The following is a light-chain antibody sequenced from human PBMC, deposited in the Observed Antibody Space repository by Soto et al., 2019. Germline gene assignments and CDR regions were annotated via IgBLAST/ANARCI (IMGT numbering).Light chain of an antibody. CDR1: QSVRTY. V-gene: IGKV3-11*01. Sequence: EIVLTQSPATLSLSPGERATLPCRASQSVRTYLVWYQQKPGQAPGLLIYDTSTRATGGPARFSGSGAGTDFTLTISSLEPEDFALYYCHQRQSWPRTFGQGTKVDIK. CDR3: HQRQSWPRT. J-gene: IGKJ1*01. CDR2: DTS.